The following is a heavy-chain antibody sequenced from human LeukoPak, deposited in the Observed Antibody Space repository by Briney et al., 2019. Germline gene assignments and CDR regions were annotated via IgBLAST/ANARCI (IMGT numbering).Heavy chain of an antibody. V-gene: IGHV3-53*01. CDR2: IYGGGST. CDR1: GFTVSSSY. J-gene: IGHJ4*02. CDR3: ARPASYYYDSSGYYGDFDY. Sequence: GGSLRLSCVASGFTVSSSYMSWVRQAPGKGLEWVSIIYGGGSTYSADSVKGRFTISRDNSKNTLYLQMNSLRAEDTAVYYCARPASYYYDSSGYYGDFDYWGQGTLVTVSS. D-gene: IGHD3-22*01.